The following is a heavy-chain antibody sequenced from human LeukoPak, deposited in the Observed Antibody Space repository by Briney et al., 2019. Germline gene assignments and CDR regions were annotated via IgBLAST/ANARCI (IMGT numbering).Heavy chain of an antibody. CDR1: GYFISSGYY. V-gene: IGHV4-38-2*01. CDR2: IYHSWST. Sequence: SETLSLTCGVSGYFISSGYYWGWIRQPPGKGLEWIGNIYHSWSTDYNPSLKSRVTISVDTSKNQFSLKLNSVTAADTAVYYCARVGYYYGSSGFGGFDYWGQGTLVTVSS. J-gene: IGHJ4*02. CDR3: ARVGYYYGSSGFGGFDY. D-gene: IGHD3-22*01.